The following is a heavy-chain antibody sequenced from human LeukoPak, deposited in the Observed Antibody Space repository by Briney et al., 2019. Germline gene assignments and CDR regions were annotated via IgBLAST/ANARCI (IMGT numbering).Heavy chain of an antibody. CDR1: GYTFTSHG. CDR3: ARTCISSSCYFIY. D-gene: IGHD2-2*01. J-gene: IGHJ4*02. Sequence: ASVKVSCKASGYTFTSHGISWMRQAPGQGLEWMGWIRTSNGNTDYAQKLQGRVTMTTDTATSTAYMELRSLRSDDTAVHYCARTCISSSCYFIYWGQGTLVTVSS. V-gene: IGHV1-18*01. CDR2: IRTSNGNT.